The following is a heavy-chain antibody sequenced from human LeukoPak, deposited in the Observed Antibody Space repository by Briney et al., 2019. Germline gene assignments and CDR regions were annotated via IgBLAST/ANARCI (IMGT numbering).Heavy chain of an antibody. V-gene: IGHV4-39*02. CDR3: AREFLGMGAFDI. J-gene: IGHJ3*02. CDR2: IYYSRST. D-gene: IGHD7-27*01. Sequence: SETLSLTCTVSGGSISSSSYCWGWIRQPPGKGLEWIGSIYYSRSTYYNPSLKSRVTISVDTSKNQFSLKLSSLTAADTAVYYCAREFLGMGAFDIWGQGTMVTVSS. CDR1: GGSISSSSYC.